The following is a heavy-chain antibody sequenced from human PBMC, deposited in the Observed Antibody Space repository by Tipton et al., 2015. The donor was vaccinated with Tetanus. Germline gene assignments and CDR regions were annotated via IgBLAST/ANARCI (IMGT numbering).Heavy chain of an antibody. V-gene: IGHV4-31*03. CDR3: ASSVVPAAILDY. CDR2: IYYSGST. Sequence: TLSLTCTVSGGSISSGGYYWSWLRQHPGKGLEWIGYIYYSGSTYYNPSLKSRVTISVDTSKNQFSLKLSSVTAADTAVYYCASSVVPAAILDYWGQGTLVTVSS. J-gene: IGHJ4*02. CDR1: GGSISSGGYY. D-gene: IGHD2-2*01.